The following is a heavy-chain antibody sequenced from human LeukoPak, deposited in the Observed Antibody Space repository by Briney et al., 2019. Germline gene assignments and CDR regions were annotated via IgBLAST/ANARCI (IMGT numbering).Heavy chain of an antibody. CDR1: GGSVSSYY. J-gene: IGHJ2*01. Sequence: SETLSLTCTVSGGSVSSYYWSWIGQPPGKGLEWIGYIYNSENTKYNSSLMSRVTMSLDTSKNQVFLKLSSVTAADTAVYYCARFHSGPSGWYVLWYFDLWGRGTLVTVSS. CDR2: IYNSENT. V-gene: IGHV4-4*09. CDR3: ARFHSGPSGWYVLWYFDL. D-gene: IGHD6-19*01.